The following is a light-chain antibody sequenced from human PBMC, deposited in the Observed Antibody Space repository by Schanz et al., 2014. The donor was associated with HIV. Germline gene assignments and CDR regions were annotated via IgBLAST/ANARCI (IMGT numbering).Light chain of an antibody. CDR2: DVS. J-gene: IGLJ3*02. V-gene: IGLV2-14*03. Sequence: QSALTQPASVSGSPGQSITISCTGTNSDVGYYSYVSWYQQHPGKAPKLMIYDVSSRPSGVPDRFSGSKSGNTASLTISGLQAEDEATYFCCSYAANYFWVFGGGTKLTVL. CDR1: NSDVGYYSY. CDR3: CSYAANYFWV.